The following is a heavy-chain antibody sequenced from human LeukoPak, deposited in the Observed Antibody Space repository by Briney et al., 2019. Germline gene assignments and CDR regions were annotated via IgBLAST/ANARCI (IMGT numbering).Heavy chain of an antibody. V-gene: IGHV1-8*01. J-gene: IGHJ5*02. CDR1: GYTFTSYD. CDR2: MNPNSGNT. Sequence: ASVKVSCKASGYTFTSYDINWVRQATGQGLEWMGWMNPNSGNTGYAQKFQGRVTMTRNTSISTAYMVLSSLRSEDTAVYYCARGRIAARPGGYNWFDPWGQGTLVTVSS. CDR3: ARGRIAARPGGYNWFDP. D-gene: IGHD6-6*01.